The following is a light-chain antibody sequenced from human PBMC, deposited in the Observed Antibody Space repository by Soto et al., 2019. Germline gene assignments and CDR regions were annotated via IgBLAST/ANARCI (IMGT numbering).Light chain of an antibody. V-gene: IGLV1-40*01. J-gene: IGLJ2*01. CDR2: GNT. Sequence: QPVLTQPPSVSGAPGQRVTISCTGSSSNIGAGYDVHWYQHLPGTAPKLLIYGNTNRPSGVPDRFSAFKSDTSASLAITGLQAEDEADYYCQSFDRSLSAVLFGGGTKLTVL. CDR3: QSFDRSLSAVL. CDR1: SSNIGAGYD.